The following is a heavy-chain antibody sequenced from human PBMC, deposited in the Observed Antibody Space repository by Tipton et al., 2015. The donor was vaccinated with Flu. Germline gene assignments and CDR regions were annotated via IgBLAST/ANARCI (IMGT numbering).Heavy chain of an antibody. V-gene: IGHV4-39*07. CDR2: IDYSGST. D-gene: IGHD2-21*01. Sequence: TLSLTCSVSGGSISTTNSYWGWIRQPPGKGLEWIGSIDYSGSTFNNPSLNSRATISVDTSKNQFSLRLTSVTAADTAVYYCAASPWGLHGDSYFELWGRGALVTVSS. J-gene: IGHJ4*02. CDR3: AASPWGLHGDSYFEL. CDR1: GGSISTTNSY.